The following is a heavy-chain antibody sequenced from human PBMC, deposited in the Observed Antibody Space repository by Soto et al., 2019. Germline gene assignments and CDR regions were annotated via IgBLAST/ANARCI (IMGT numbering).Heavy chain of an antibody. V-gene: IGHV3-30*18. CDR3: AKDARITIFGVVRRYFDY. J-gene: IGHJ4*02. CDR2: ISYDGSNK. CDR1: GFTFSSYG. D-gene: IGHD3-3*01. Sequence: QVQLVESGGGVVQPGRSLRLSCAASGFTFSSYGMHWVRQAPGKGLEWVAVISYDGSNKYYADSVKGRFTISRDNSKNTLYLQMNSLRAEDMAVYYCAKDARITIFGVVRRYFDYWGQGTLVTVSS.